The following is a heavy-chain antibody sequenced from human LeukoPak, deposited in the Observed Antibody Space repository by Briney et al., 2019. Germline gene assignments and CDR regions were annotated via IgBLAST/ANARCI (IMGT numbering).Heavy chain of an antibody. Sequence: SQTLSLTCAISGDSVSSINGAWNWVRQSPSRGLEWLGRTYYRSKWYSDYEVPIQGRISINPDTSKNQFTLHLFSVTPDDTAVYYCARDVASTGWYTFDYWGQGTRVTVSS. V-gene: IGHV6-1*01. D-gene: IGHD6-19*01. J-gene: IGHJ4*02. CDR3: ARDVASTGWYTFDY. CDR2: TYYRSKWYS. CDR1: GDSVSSINGA.